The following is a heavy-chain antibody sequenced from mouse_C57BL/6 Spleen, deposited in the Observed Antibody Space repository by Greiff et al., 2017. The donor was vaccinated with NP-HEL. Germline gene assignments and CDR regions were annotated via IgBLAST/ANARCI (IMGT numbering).Heavy chain of an antibody. Sequence: QVQLQQPGAELVMPGASVKLSCKASGYTFTSYWMHWVKQRPGQGLEWIGEIDPSDSYTNYNQKFKGKSTLTVDKSSSTAYMQLSSLTSEDSAVYYCARRHYHGFDYWGQGTTLTVSS. CDR2: IDPSDSYT. CDR1: GYTFTSYW. V-gene: IGHV1-69*01. J-gene: IGHJ2*01. CDR3: ARRHYHGFDY. D-gene: IGHD1-2*01.